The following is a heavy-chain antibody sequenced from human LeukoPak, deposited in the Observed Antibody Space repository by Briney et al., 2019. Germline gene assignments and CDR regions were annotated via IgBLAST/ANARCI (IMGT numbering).Heavy chain of an antibody. CDR2: FDPEDGET. V-gene: IGHV1-24*01. Sequence: ASVTVSCKVSGYTLTELSMHWVRQAPGKGLEWMGGFDPEDGETIYAQKFQGRVTTTEDTSTDTAYMELSSLRSEDTAVYYCATVILGGGYDLDYWGQGTLVTVSS. D-gene: IGHD5-12*01. CDR3: ATVILGGGYDLDY. J-gene: IGHJ4*02. CDR1: GYTLTELS.